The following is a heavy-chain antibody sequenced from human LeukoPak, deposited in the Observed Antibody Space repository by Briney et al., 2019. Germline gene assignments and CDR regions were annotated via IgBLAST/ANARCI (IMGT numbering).Heavy chain of an antibody. CDR3: ARVGGSSWFDC. V-gene: IGHV1-46*03. J-gene: IGHJ4*02. D-gene: IGHD2-15*01. CDR2: INPSGGST. Sequence: ASVKVSCKASGYTFTSYYIHWVRQAPGQGLEWMGIINPSGGSTTYAQKFQGRVTMTRDTSTSTVYMELRSLRSEDTAVYYCARVGGSSWFDCWGQGTLVTVSS. CDR1: GYTFTSYY.